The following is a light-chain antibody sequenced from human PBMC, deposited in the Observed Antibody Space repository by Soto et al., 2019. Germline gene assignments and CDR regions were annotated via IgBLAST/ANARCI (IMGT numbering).Light chain of an antibody. Sequence: DLQVTQSPSCVSASVGDRVTSTCRASQDIAGYLAWYQHKKGRTPEXXIHGASRLQSGVPARFSGSGYGTDFNLSINSLQTEDFATYYCQQAYSFPITFGQGTRLEIK. CDR3: QQAYSFPIT. J-gene: IGKJ5*01. V-gene: IGKV1D-12*01. CDR1: QDIAGY. CDR2: GAS.